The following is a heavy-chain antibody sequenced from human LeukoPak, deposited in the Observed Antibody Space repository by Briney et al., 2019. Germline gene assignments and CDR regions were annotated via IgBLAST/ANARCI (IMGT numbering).Heavy chain of an antibody. J-gene: IGHJ5*02. D-gene: IGHD2-21*01. CDR3: ARQFSELIFIADSFDR. CDR2: IYSSGST. Sequence: PSETLSLTSSVSGGPISSANSYWSWIRQPAGKGLEWIGRIYSSGSTNYNPSLKSRVTISVYTSKNHFYRRLSSLTARDTAVYYCARQFSELIFIADSFDRWGPGTLVTVSS. V-gene: IGHV4-61*02. CDR1: GGPISSANSY.